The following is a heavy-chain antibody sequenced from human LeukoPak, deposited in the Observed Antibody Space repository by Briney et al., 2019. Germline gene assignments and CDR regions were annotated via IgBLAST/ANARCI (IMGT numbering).Heavy chain of an antibody. CDR3: VREYERGSYYFDY. J-gene: IGHJ4*02. CDR1: GYTFTGYY. Sequence: ASVKVSCKASGYTFTGYYMHWVRQAPGQGLEWMGWINPNSGGTNYAQKFQGRVTMTRDTSISTAYMELSRLRSDDTAVYYCVREYERGSYYFDYWGQGTLVTVSS. V-gene: IGHV1-2*02. CDR2: INPNSGGT. D-gene: IGHD3-16*01.